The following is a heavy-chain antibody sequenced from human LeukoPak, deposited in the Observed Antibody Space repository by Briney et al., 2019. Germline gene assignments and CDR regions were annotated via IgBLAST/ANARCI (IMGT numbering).Heavy chain of an antibody. J-gene: IGHJ5*02. CDR3: ARGWGRVPAAITGWFDP. V-gene: IGHV4-30-4*01. Sequence: SETLYLTCTGSRDPISNGDYYWRRVPQPPAKGLEGIVYNYYSRSTYYNPYLKRQVTISVATFKNQFSLKLSSVTAAVTAVYYCARGWGRVPAAITGWFDPWGQGTLVTVSS. CDR2: NYYSRST. CDR1: RDPISNGDYY. D-gene: IGHD2-2*01.